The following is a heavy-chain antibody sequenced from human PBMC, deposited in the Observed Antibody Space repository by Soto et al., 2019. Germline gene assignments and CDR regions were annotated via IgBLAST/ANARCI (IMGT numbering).Heavy chain of an antibody. V-gene: IGHV3-30*18. CDR3: AKGGEVGGVLGDH. D-gene: IGHD1-26*01. CDR1: GFAFNKFG. CDR2: ISYDGRYQ. J-gene: IGHJ4*02. Sequence: QVQLVESGGGVVQPGTSLRLSCEASGFAFNKFGMHWVRQAPGKGLEWVAFISYDGRYQYYADSVQGRLTITRDNSMNTLNMQLNSLRREDTVVYYCAKGGEVGGVLGDHWGQGTLVTVSS.